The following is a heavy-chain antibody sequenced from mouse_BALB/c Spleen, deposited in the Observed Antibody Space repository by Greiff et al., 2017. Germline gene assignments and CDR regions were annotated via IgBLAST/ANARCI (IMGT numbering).Heavy chain of an antibody. Sequence: EVQVVESGPSLVKPSQTLSLTCSVTGDSITSGYWNWIRKFPGNKLEYMGYISYSGSTYYNPSLKSRISITRDTSKNQYYLQLNSVTTEDTATYYCARWEAIYDGYYWFAYWGQGTLVTVSA. CDR1: GDSITSGY. CDR2: ISYSGST. D-gene: IGHD2-3*01. V-gene: IGHV3-8*02. CDR3: ARWEAIYDGYYWFAY. J-gene: IGHJ3*01.